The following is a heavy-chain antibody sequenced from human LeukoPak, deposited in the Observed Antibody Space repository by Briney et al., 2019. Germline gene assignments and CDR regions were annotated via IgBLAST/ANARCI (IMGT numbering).Heavy chain of an antibody. Sequence: GGSLRLSCAASGFNFNHAWMTRVRQAPGKGLEWVGRIKSKNDGGTTDFAAPVKGRFTISRDDSKRMMFLEMNGLKTEDTAVYYCVGRPWNFDYWGQGTLVTVSS. CDR2: IKSKNDGGTT. V-gene: IGHV3-15*05. CDR3: VGRPWNFDY. D-gene: IGHD1-1*01. CDR1: GFNFNHAW. J-gene: IGHJ4*02.